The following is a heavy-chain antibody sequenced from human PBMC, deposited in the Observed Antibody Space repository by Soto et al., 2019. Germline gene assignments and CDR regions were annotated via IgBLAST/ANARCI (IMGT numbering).Heavy chain of an antibody. CDR1: GFTFSVYW. V-gene: IGHV3-74*01. CDR3: ARPGYSNYGPGVDV. CDR2: IDSDGSTT. Sequence: EVQLVESGGGLVQPGGSLRLSCAASGFTFSVYWMHWVRQAPGKGLVWVSRIDSDGSTTSYADSVQGRFTISRDNAKSTLYLPMTSLTAEDTAVYYCARPGYSNYGPGVDVWGQGTTVTVSS. D-gene: IGHD4-4*01. J-gene: IGHJ6*02.